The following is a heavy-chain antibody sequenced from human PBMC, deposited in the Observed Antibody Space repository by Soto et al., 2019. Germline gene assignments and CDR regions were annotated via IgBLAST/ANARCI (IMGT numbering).Heavy chain of an antibody. V-gene: IGHV3-33*01. D-gene: IGHD2-15*01. Sequence: GGSLRLSCAASGFTFSSYGMHWVRQAPGKGLEWVAVIWYDGSNKYYADSVKGRFTISRDNSKNTLYLQMNSLRAEDTAVYYWARVSWGRGNPEYYFAYGAQGTLATFPS. CDR2: IWYDGSNK. J-gene: IGHJ4*02. CDR3: ARVSWGRGNPEYYFAY. CDR1: GFTFSSYG.